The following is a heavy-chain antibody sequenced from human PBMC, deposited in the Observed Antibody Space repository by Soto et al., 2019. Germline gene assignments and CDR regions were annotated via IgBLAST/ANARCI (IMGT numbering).Heavy chain of an antibody. CDR1: GFTFSNAW. V-gene: IGHV3-15*01. Sequence: LRLSCAASGFTFSNAWMSWVRQAPGKGLEWVGRIKIKTDGGTTDYAAPVKGRFAISRDDSKNTLYLQMNSLKTEDTAVYYCTTPNMTQANWGQGTLVTVSS. CDR3: TTPNMTQAN. J-gene: IGHJ4*02. CDR2: IKIKTDGGTT.